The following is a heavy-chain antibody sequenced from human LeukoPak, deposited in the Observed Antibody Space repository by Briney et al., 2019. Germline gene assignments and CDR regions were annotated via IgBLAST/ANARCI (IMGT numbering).Heavy chain of an antibody. CDR3: AKDRCSSSTCREAFEI. J-gene: IGHJ3*02. V-gene: IGHV3-48*01. CDR1: GFPFSSFS. D-gene: IGHD2-2*01. Sequence: GGSLRLSCAASGFPFSSFSMNWVRQAPGKGLEWISYISSSGSTIYYADSVKGRFTISRDNSKNTLYLQMNSLRTEDTAMYYCAKDRCSSSTCREAFEIWGQGTLVTVSS. CDR2: ISSSGSTI.